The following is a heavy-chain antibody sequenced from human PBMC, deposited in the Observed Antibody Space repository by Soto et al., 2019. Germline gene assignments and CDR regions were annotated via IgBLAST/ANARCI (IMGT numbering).Heavy chain of an antibody. CDR3: ARSYSGTFYGYDT. CDR2: VFYTGST. Sequence: PSETLSLTCAVYGGSFSGHSWTWIRQSPGKGLEWIGYVFYTGSTKYNPALKRRVTISVDTSKNQFSLKLSSVSAADTGLYYCARSYSGTFYGYDTWGQGILVTVSS. J-gene: IGHJ5*02. CDR1: GGSFSGHS. D-gene: IGHD1-26*01. V-gene: IGHV4-59*11.